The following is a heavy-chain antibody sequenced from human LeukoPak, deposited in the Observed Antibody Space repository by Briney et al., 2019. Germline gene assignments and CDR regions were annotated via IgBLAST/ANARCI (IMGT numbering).Heavy chain of an antibody. CDR2: FDPEDGET. CDR1: GYTLTELS. J-gene: IGHJ6*02. V-gene: IGHV1-24*01. CDR3: ARDDASITIFGVDPYYYYGMDV. Sequence: ASVKVSCKVSGYTLTELSMHWVRQAPGKGLEWMGGFDPEDGETIYAQKFQGRVTMTEDTSTDTAYMELSSLRSEDTAVYYCARDDASITIFGVDPYYYYGMDVWGQGTTVTVSS. D-gene: IGHD3-3*01.